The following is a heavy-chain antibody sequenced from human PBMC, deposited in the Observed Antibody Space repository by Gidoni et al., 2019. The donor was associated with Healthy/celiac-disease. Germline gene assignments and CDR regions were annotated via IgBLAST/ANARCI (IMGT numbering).Heavy chain of an antibody. CDR3: TTEGWGPNSGSYCYFDY. V-gene: IGHV3-15*01. Sequence: EVPLVESGGGSVKPGGSLRLSCAAPGFTFSNAWMSWVRQAPGKGLEWVGRIKSKTDGGTTDDAAPVKGRFTISRDDSKNTLYLQMNSLKTEDTAVYYCTTEGWGPNSGSYCYFDYWGQGTLVTVSS. CDR2: IKSKTDGGTT. CDR1: GFTFSNAW. J-gene: IGHJ4*02. D-gene: IGHD1-26*01.